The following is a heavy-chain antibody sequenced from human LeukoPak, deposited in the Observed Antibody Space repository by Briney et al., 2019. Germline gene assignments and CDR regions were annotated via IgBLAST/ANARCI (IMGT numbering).Heavy chain of an antibody. CDR1: GGSISSSSYY. CDR3: ARRRDYRYYFDY. J-gene: IGHJ4*02. CDR2: IYYSGST. D-gene: IGHD4-17*01. V-gene: IGHV4-39*01. Sequence: PSETLSLTCTVSGGSISSSSYYWGWIRQPPGKGLEWIGSIYYSGSTYYNPSLKSRVTISVDTSKNQFSLKLSSVTAADTAVYYCARRRDYRYYFDYWGQGTLVANSS.